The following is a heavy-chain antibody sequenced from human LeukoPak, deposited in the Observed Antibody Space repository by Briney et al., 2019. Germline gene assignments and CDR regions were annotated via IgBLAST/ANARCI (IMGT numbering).Heavy chain of an antibody. Sequence: SETLSLTCTVSNGSISNYYWSWIRQPPGRGLEFIGYIHYSGSTNYNPSLKSRVTISINTSNNHFSLRLSSVTAADTAVYYCARGPNYVWGSYRYFDYWGQGTLVTVSS. CDR1: NGSISNYY. D-gene: IGHD3-16*02. CDR2: IHYSGST. V-gene: IGHV4-59*01. J-gene: IGHJ4*02. CDR3: ARGPNYVWGSYRYFDY.